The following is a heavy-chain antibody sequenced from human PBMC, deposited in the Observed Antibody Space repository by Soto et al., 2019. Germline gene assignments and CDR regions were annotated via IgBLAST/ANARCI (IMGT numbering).Heavy chain of an antibody. J-gene: IGHJ4*02. Sequence: QVQLVQSGAEVKKPGSSVKVSCKASGGTFSSYTISWVRQAPGQGLEWMGRIIPILGIANYAQNFQGRVTITADKSTSTAYMELSSLRSEDTAVYYCARAPGYCSGGSCYSDHWGQGTLVTVSS. CDR2: IIPILGIA. D-gene: IGHD2-15*01. V-gene: IGHV1-69*02. CDR3: ARAPGYCSGGSCYSDH. CDR1: GGTFSSYT.